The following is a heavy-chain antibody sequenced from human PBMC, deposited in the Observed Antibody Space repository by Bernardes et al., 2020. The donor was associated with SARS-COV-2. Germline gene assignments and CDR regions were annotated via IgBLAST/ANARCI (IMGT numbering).Heavy chain of an antibody. CDR1: GGSISSGGYY. Sequence: SETLSLTCTVSGGSISSGGYYWSWIRQHPGKGLEWIGYIYYSGSTYYNPSLKSRVTISVDTSKNQFSLKLSSVTAADTAVYYCARLLGLETAMVLLDYWGQGTLVTVSS. CDR2: IYYSGST. J-gene: IGHJ4*02. V-gene: IGHV4-31*03. CDR3: ARLLGLETAMVLLDY. D-gene: IGHD5-18*01.